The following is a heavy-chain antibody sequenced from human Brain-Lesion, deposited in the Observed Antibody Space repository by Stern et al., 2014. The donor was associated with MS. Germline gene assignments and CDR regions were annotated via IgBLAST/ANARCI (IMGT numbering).Heavy chain of an antibody. D-gene: IGHD3-16*01. Sequence: EVQLVESGGGLVQPGGPLRLSCAASGFNFRSSCMHWVRQFPGKGVFWVAQINCDGSDTSYADSVKGRFSISRDNIRNMLYLRMTSLRAEDTAVYYCARGVGDYWGQGARVTVSS. CDR3: ARGVGDY. V-gene: IGHV3-74*01. CDR2: INCDGSDT. J-gene: IGHJ4*02. CDR1: GFNFRSSC.